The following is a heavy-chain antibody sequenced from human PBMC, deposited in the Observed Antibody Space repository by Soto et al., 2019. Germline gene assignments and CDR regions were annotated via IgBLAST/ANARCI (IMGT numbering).Heavy chain of an antibody. V-gene: IGHV5-51*01. D-gene: IGHD6-13*01. J-gene: IGHJ4*02. CDR3: ARASSSLYDY. CDR1: GYSFTVYW. Sequence: PGETLYISCKGSGYSFTVYWIRWVRQMHGKGLEWMGIIYPGDSDTRYSTSFQGQVTISADKSISTAYLQWSSLKASDTAMYYCARASSSLYDYWGQGTMVTVSS. CDR2: IYPGDSDT.